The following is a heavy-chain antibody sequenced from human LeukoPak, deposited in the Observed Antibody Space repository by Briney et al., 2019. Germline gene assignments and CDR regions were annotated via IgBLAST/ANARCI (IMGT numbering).Heavy chain of an antibody. D-gene: IGHD2/OR15-2a*01. CDR1: GFTFRTYA. V-gene: IGHV3-23*01. CDR2: ISGSGGST. J-gene: IGHJ4*02. CDR3: AAPFRSFSY. Sequence: GGSLRLSCAASGFTFRTYAMNWVRQAPGKGLEWVSVISGSGGSTYYADSVKGRFTISRANLKNTLYLQMNSLRAEDTAVYYCAAPFRSFSYWGQGTLVTVSS.